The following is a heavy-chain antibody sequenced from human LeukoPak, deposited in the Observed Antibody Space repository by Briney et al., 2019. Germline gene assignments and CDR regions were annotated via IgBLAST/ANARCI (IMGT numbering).Heavy chain of an antibody. CDR3: ARGGLTIAESTTSWYLDY. Sequence: GGSLRLSCAASGFTFSTYSMHWVRQAQGKGLEWVALTWYDGSNKNYADSVKGRFTISRDNSKNTLYLQMNSLRGEDTGVYYCARGGLTIAESTTSWYLDYWGQGTLVTVSS. D-gene: IGHD1-26*01. J-gene: IGHJ4*02. CDR2: TWYDGSNK. V-gene: IGHV3-33*01. CDR1: GFTFSTYS.